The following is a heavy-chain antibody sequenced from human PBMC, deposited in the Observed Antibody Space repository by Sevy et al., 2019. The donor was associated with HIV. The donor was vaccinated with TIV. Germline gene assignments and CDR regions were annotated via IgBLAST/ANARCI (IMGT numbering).Heavy chain of an antibody. D-gene: IGHD2-21*01. CDR2: VEPDGGNK. CDR3: AQERLGRFDS. J-gene: IGHJ4*02. Sequence: GGSRRLSCAASGFTFSAYWMNWVRQAPGKGLEWVANVEPDGGNKHYVDSVEGRFTISRDNAKNSLYLEMNSLRVEDTAVYYCAQERLGRFDSWGQGTLVTVSS. CDR1: GFTFSAYW. V-gene: IGHV3-7*01.